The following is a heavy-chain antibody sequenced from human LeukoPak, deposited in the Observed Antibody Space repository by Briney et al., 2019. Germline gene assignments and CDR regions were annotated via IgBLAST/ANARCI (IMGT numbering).Heavy chain of an antibody. CDR2: TYYRSKWYN. CDR3: ARAKRSGYREFGGFDY. J-gene: IGHJ4*02. V-gene: IGHV6-1*01. CDR1: GDRVSSNSAA. Sequence: SQTLSLTCAISGDRVSSNSAAWNWIRQSPSRGLEWLGRTYYRSKWYNDYAVSVKSRITINPDTSKNQFSLQLNSVTPEDTAVYYCARAKRSGYREFGGFDYWGQGTLVTVSS. D-gene: IGHD3-3*01.